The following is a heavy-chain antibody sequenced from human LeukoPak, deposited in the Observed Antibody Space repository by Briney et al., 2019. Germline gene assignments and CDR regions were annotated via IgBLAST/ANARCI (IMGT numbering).Heavy chain of an antibody. CDR1: GYTFTGYY. D-gene: IGHD1-26*01. Sequence: WASVKVSCKASGYTFTGYYMHWVRQAPGQGLEWMGRINPNNGATNYARKLQGRVTITGDTSISTAYMELSSLRSDDTAVYYCTRESGSYHGNDYWGQGTLVTVSS. CDR3: TRESGSYHGNDY. J-gene: IGHJ4*02. CDR2: INPNNGAT. V-gene: IGHV1-2*06.